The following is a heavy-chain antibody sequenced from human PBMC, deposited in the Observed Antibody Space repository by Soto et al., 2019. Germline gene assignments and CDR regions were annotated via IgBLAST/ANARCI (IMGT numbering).Heavy chain of an antibody. V-gene: IGHV3-23*01. Sequence: EVQMLESGGGLVQPGGSLRLSCAVSGFSFSNYGVTWVRQAPGKGLEWVSGVSGGSGPRHYADSVKCLFTIPGDTSKNTVYLQMNSLRVEDTAVYYCAKWSGYGDQWCQATLVTV. CDR1: GFSFSNYG. CDR2: VSGGSGPR. D-gene: IGHD6-25*01. CDR3: AKWSGYGDQ. J-gene: IGHJ4*02.